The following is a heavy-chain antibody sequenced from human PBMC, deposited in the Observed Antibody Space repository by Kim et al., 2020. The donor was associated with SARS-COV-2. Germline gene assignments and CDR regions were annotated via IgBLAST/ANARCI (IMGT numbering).Heavy chain of an antibody. CDR1: GYTFTGYY. CDR2: INPNSGGT. J-gene: IGHJ5*02. V-gene: IGHV1-2*02. D-gene: IGHD1-26*01. CDR3: ARDKSSCGVGATSWFDP. Sequence: ASVKVSCKASGYTFTGYYMHWVRQAPGQGLEWMGWINPNSGGTNYAQKFQGRVTMTRDTSISTAYMELSRLRSDDTAVYYCARDKSSCGVGATSWFDPWGQGTLVTVSS.